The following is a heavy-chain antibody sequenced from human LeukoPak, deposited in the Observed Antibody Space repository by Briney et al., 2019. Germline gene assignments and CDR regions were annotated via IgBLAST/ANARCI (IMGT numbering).Heavy chain of an antibody. D-gene: IGHD5-24*01. CDR3: AKAKGWLQGAFDN. J-gene: IGHJ4*02. Sequence: GGSLRLSCAASGFTFSNNAMSWVPQAPGKGLEGVPGLSGNGDLRHYADAVKGRFTISRDNSENTLYLEMNSLRAEDTALYYCAKAKGWLQGAFDNWGQGTRVTVSS. CDR2: LSGNGDLR. CDR1: GFTFSNNA. V-gene: IGHV3-23*01.